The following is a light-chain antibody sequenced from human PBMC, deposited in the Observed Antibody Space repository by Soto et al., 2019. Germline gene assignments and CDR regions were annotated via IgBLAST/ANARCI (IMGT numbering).Light chain of an antibody. J-gene: IGLJ3*02. CDR3: AVWDGSLNGWV. Sequence: QSALTQPPSASGSPGQSVTISCTGTSSDVGGYNYVSWYQQHPGKAPRLMVYEVTKRPSGVPARFSGSKSGNTASLTVSGLQAEDEADYYCAVWDGSLNGWVFGGGTKLTVL. V-gene: IGLV2-8*01. CDR1: SSDVGGYNY. CDR2: EVT.